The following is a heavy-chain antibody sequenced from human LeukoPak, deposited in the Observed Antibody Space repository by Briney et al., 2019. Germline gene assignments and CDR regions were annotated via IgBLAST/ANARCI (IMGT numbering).Heavy chain of an antibody. CDR3: ARARYSSSSRAFDI. J-gene: IGHJ3*02. V-gene: IGHV4-4*07. CDR1: GGSISSYY. CDR2: IYSSGNT. Sequence: SGTLSLTCTVSGGSISSYYWSWIRQPAGKGLEWIGRIYSSGNTNYNPSLMRRVTMSVDTSKSQFSLKLSSVTAADTAVYYCARARYSSSSRAFDIWGQGTVVTVSS. D-gene: IGHD6-6*01.